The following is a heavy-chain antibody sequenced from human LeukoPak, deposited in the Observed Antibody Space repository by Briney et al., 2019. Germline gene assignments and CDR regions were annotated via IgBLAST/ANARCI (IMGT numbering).Heavy chain of an antibody. Sequence: GESLRLSCSASGFSFSSYAMHWVRQAPGKELEYVSTISINGDNTYYADSVKGRFTISRDNSKNTLYLQMSSLRAEDTAVYYCAKDQEYSYDYWGQGTQVTVSS. CDR3: AKDQEYSYDY. CDR1: GFSFSSYA. J-gene: IGHJ4*02. V-gene: IGHV3-64D*06. D-gene: IGHD5-18*01. CDR2: ISINGDNT.